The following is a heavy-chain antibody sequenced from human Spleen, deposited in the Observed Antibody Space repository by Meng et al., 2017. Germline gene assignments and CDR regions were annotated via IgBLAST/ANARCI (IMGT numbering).Heavy chain of an antibody. J-gene: IGHJ4*02. CDR3: ARGPTTMAHDFDY. Sequence: QGQLQQWGAGLLKPSETLSLTCGVYGGSFSDYSWSWIRQPPGKGLEWIGEINHSGSTNYNPSLESRATISVDTSQNNLSLKLSSVTAADSAVYYCARGPTTMAHDFDYWGQGTLVTVSS. D-gene: IGHD4-11*01. V-gene: IGHV4-34*01. CDR1: GGSFSDYS. CDR2: INHSGST.